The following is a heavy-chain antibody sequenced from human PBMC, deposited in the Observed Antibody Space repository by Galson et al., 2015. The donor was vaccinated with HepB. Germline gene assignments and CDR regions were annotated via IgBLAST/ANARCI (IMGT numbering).Heavy chain of an antibody. Sequence: QSGAEVKKPGESLKISCKGSGYSFTSYWIGWVRQMPGKGLEWMGIIYPGDSDTRYSPSFQGQVTISADKSISTAYLQWSSLKASDTAMYYCARGRPPGIFGVVMTHNWFDPWGQGTLVTVSS. CDR1: GYSFTSYW. V-gene: IGHV5-51*01. CDR2: IYPGDSDT. D-gene: IGHD3-3*01. CDR3: ARGRPPGIFGVVMTHNWFDP. J-gene: IGHJ5*02.